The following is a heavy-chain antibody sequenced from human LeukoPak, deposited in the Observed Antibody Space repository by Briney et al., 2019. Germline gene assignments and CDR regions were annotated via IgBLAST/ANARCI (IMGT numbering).Heavy chain of an antibody. CDR3: ARVATGSEGAISDY. D-gene: IGHD1-26*01. CDR1: GGTFSSYA. CDR2: IIPIFGTA. Sequence: ASVKVSCKASGGTFSSYAISWVRQAPGQGLEWMGGIIPIFGTANYAQKFQGRVTITADESTGTAYMELSSLRSEDTAVYYCARVATGSEGAISDYWGQGTLVTVSS. J-gene: IGHJ4*02. V-gene: IGHV1-69*13.